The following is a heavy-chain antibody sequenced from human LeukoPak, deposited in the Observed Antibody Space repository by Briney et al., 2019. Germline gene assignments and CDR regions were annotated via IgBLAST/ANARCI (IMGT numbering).Heavy chain of an antibody. D-gene: IGHD2-21*02. CDR1: GGSISSYY. CDR3: ARDMTAGGWFDP. CDR2: IYYSGST. V-gene: IGHV4-59*01. J-gene: IGHJ5*02. Sequence: SSETLSLTCTVSGGSISSYYWSWIRQPPGKGLEWIGYIYYSGSTNYNPSLKSRVTISIDTSKNQFSLKLSSVTAADTAVYYCARDMTAGGWFDPWGQGTLVTVSS.